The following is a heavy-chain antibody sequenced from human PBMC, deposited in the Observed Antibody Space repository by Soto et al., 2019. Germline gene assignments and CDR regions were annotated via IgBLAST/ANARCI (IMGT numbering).Heavy chain of an antibody. V-gene: IGHV3-23*01. CDR1: GFTFSSYA. CDR2: ISGSGGST. D-gene: IGHD6-19*01. J-gene: IGHJ4*02. Sequence: GGSLRLSCAASGFTFSSYAMSWVRQAPGKGLEWVSAISGSGGSTYYADSVKGRFTISRDNSKNTLYLQMNSLRADDTAVYYCAKGPSGWHNYFDYWGQGTLVTVSS. CDR3: AKGPSGWHNYFDY.